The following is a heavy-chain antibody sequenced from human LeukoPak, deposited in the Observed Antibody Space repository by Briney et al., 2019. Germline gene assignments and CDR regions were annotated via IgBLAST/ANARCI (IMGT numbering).Heavy chain of an antibody. CDR1: GLTFSNAW. J-gene: IGHJ4*02. CDR3: TTDPYSGSHFDY. V-gene: IGHV3-15*01. Sequence: GGSLRLSCAASGLTFSNAWMTWVRQAPGKGVEWVGRIKTESYGGTTDYAAPVKGRFTISRDDSKNTLYLQMNSLKTEDAAVYYCTTDPYSGSHFDYWGQGTLVTVSS. D-gene: IGHD1-26*01. CDR2: IKTESYGGTT.